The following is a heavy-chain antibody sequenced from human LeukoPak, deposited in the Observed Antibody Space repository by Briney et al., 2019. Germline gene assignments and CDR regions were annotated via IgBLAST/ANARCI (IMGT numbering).Heavy chain of an antibody. CDR1: GYSFTDYY. CDR3: ARSWAGNYGGFDP. Sequence: GASVKVSCKASGYSFTDYYINWVRQAPGQGLEWMGWINPNHGGTHYAQKFQGRVTMTRDTSITTAYMELSSLRSEDMAVYYCARSWAGNYGGFDPWGQGTLVTVSS. J-gene: IGHJ5*02. D-gene: IGHD4-11*01. V-gene: IGHV1-2*02. CDR2: INPNHGGT.